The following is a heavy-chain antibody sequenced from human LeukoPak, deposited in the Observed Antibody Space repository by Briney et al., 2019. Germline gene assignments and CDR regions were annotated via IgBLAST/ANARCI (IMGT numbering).Heavy chain of an antibody. CDR2: ISYDGSNK. Sequence: GGSLRLSCAASGFTFSSYAMHWVRQAPGKGLEWVAVISYDGSNKCYADSVKGRFTISRDNSKNSLYLQMNSLRAEDTAVYYCAREPSLGYCSGGSCYLPQPDFDYWGQGTLVTVSS. J-gene: IGHJ4*02. CDR3: AREPSLGYCSGGSCYLPQPDFDY. D-gene: IGHD2-15*01. V-gene: IGHV3-30*04. CDR1: GFTFSSYA.